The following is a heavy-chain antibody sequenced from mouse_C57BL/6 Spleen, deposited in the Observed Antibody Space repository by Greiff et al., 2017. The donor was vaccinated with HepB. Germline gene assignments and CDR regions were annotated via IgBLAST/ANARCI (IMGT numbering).Heavy chain of an antibody. CDR3: ARSGLNHWFGY. CDR2: IHPNSGST. D-gene: IGHD3-1*01. Sequence: VQLQQPGAELVKPGASVKLSCKASGYTFTSYWMHWVKQRPGQGLEWIGMIHPNSGSTNYNEKFKSKATLTVDKSSSTAYMKLSSLTSEDSAVYYCARSGLNHWFGYWGQGTLVTVSA. V-gene: IGHV1-64*01. CDR1: GYTFTSYW. J-gene: IGHJ3*01.